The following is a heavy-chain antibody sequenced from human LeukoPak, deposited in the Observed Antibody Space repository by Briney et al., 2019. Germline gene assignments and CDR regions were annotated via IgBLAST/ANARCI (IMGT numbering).Heavy chain of an antibody. Sequence: SETLSLTCTVSGGSISSYYCSWIRQPPGKGLEWIGYLYYSGSTNYNPSLKSRVTISVDTSKNQFSLKLSSVTAADTAVYYCAAGYSSGWYHVHFDYWGQGTLVTVSS. D-gene: IGHD6-19*01. CDR3: AAGYSSGWYHVHFDY. CDR1: GGSISSYY. J-gene: IGHJ4*02. V-gene: IGHV4-59*01. CDR2: LYYSGST.